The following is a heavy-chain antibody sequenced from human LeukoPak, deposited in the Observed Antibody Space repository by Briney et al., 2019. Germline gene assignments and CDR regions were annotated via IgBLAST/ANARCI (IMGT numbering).Heavy chain of an antibody. D-gene: IGHD2-21*02. CDR2: ISSSSGTI. CDR3: ARGHCGGDCFFPVDY. J-gene: IGHJ4*02. Sequence: GGSLRLSCAASGFTFSSYSMNWVRQAPGKGLEWVSYISSSSGTIYYADSVKGRFTISRDNAKNSLYLQMNSLRDEDTAVYYCARGHCGGDCFFPVDYWGQGALVTVSS. CDR1: GFTFSSYS. V-gene: IGHV3-48*02.